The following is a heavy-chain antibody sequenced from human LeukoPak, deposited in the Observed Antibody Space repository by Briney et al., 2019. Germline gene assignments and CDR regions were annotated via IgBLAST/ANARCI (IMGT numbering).Heavy chain of an antibody. D-gene: IGHD3-22*01. CDR2: VNPDSGGI. Sequence: ASVKVSCKASGYTFTDNYIHWLRQAPGQGLEWMGRVNPDSGGINYAQKFQGRVTMTRDTSINTAFVELRRLRSDGTATYYCARAQNYHDRSGYSDDTFDVWGHGTMITVSS. J-gene: IGHJ3*01. V-gene: IGHV1-2*06. CDR1: GYTFTDNY. CDR3: ARAQNYHDRSGYSDDTFDV.